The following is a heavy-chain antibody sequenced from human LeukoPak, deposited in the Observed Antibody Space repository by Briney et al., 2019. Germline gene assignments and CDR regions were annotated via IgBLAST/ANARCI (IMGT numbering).Heavy chain of an antibody. J-gene: IGHJ5*02. V-gene: IGHV1-18*01. CDR3: ARDNSVRDEAWWFNP. CDR2: ISAYNGNT. CDR1: GYTFTSYG. D-gene: IGHD5-24*01. Sequence: ASVKVSCKTSGYTFTSYGISWVRQAPGQGLEWMGWISAYNGNTNYAQKLQGRVTMTTDTSTSTAYMELRSLRSDDTAVYYCARDNSVRDEAWWFNPWGQGTLVTVSS.